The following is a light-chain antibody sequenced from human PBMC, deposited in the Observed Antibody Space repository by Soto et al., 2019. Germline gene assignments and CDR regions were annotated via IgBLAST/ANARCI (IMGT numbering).Light chain of an antibody. V-gene: IGKV3-15*01. J-gene: IGKJ1*01. CDR3: QQYNNWPPWT. Sequence: IVMTQSPATLSVSPGERATLSCRASQSVSNNLAWYQQQPGQDPRLLIYDASTRATGIPASFSGSGSGTEFTTTISVPQSEDVADDYGQQYNNWPPWTFGQGTKVEIK. CDR2: DAS. CDR1: QSVSNN.